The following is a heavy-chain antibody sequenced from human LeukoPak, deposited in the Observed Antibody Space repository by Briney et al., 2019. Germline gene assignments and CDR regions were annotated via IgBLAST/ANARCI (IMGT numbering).Heavy chain of an antibody. CDR3: ARGPRTTAFDY. CDR2: INPTVST. Sequence: SETLSLTCTFSGASFSSGNYYWSWLRQPAGKGLEWIGRINPTVSTNYNPSLKSRVAMSVGTSRNQFSLKLSSVTAADTAVYYCARGPRTTAFDYWGQGTLVTVSS. D-gene: IGHD2-21*02. J-gene: IGHJ4*02. CDR1: GASFSSGNYY. V-gene: IGHV4-61*02.